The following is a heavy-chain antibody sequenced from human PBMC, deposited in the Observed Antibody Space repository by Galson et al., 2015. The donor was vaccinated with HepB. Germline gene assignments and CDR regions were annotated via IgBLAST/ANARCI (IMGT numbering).Heavy chain of an antibody. CDR1: GYTFTSYG. CDR3: ARVGVVVPYFTGFDY. Sequence: SVKVSCKASGYTFTSYGISWVRQAPGQGLEWMGWISAYNGNTNYAQKLQGRVTMTTDTSTSTAYMELRSLRSDDTAVYYCARVGVVVPYFTGFDYWGQGTMVTVSS. V-gene: IGHV1-18*01. D-gene: IGHD2-2*01. J-gene: IGHJ4*02. CDR2: ISAYNGNT.